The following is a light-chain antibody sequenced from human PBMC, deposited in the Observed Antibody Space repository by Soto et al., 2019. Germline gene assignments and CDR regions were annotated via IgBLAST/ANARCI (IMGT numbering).Light chain of an antibody. Sequence: QSALAQPASVSGSPGQSITISCTGTSSDVGAYHHVSWYQQHPGKVPKLMIYDVSNRPSGVSNAFSGSKSGNTASLTISGLQAEYEADYYCSSYTSSSTVVFGGGTQLTVL. CDR2: DVS. CDR3: SSYTSSSTVV. CDR1: SSDVGAYHH. J-gene: IGLJ2*01. V-gene: IGLV2-14*01.